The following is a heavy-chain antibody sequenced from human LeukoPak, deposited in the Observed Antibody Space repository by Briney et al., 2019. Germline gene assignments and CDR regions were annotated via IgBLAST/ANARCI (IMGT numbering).Heavy chain of an antibody. CDR1: GYTFTSYG. Sequence: ASVKVSCKASGYTFTSYGISWVRQAPGQGLEWMGWISAYNGNTNYAQKLQGRVTMTTDTSTSTAYMELRSLRSDDTAVYYCARDGAAPGVYYYYYYMDVWGKGTTVTVSS. CDR3: ARDGAAPGVYYYYYYMDV. J-gene: IGHJ6*03. V-gene: IGHV1-18*01. D-gene: IGHD6-13*01. CDR2: ISAYNGNT.